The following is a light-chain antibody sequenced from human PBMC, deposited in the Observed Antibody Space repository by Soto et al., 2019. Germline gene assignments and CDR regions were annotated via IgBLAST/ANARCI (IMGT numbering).Light chain of an antibody. CDR3: QQYNNWPLT. Sequence: EIVMTQSPATLSVSPGERATLSCRASQSMYNNLAWYQQKPGQAPRLLIYFASTRATGIPARFSGSGSGTEFTLTISSLQSEDVAVYYCQQYNNWPLTFGGGTKVEI. V-gene: IGKV3-15*01. CDR1: QSMYNN. J-gene: IGKJ4*01. CDR2: FAS.